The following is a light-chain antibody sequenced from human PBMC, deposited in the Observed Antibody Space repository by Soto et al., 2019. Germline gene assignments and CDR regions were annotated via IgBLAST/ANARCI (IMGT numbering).Light chain of an antibody. V-gene: IGKV1-39*01. CDR3: QQSFSPLGT. CDR1: QSISNY. CDR2: AAS. J-gene: IGKJ1*01. Sequence: GDRVTITCRASQSISNYLNWYQQKPGKAPKLLIYAASSMQSGVPSRFSGRGSETDFTLTISNLQPDESATYYCQQSFSPLGTFGQGTKVEV.